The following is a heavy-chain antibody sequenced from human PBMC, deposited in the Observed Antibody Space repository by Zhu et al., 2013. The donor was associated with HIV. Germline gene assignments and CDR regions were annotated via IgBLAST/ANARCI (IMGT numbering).Heavy chain of an antibody. CDR3: AEKMGYSNSLYYYYGMDV. CDR1: GGTFSSYA. J-gene: IGHJ6*02. D-gene: IGHD4-4*01. V-gene: IGHV1-69*01. CDR2: IIPIFGTA. Sequence: QVQLVQSGAEVKKPGSSVKVSCKASGGTFSSYAISWVRQAPGQGLEWMGGIIPIFGTANYAQKFQGRVTITADESTSTAYMELSSLRSEDTAVYYCAEKMGYSNSLYYYYGMDVWGQGTTVTVSS.